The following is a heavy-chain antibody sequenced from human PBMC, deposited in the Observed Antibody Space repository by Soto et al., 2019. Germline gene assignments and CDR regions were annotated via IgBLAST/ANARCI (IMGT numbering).Heavy chain of an antibody. Sequence: SETLSLTCAVYGGSFSGYYWTWIRQPPGTGLEWIGYIYYSGSTNYNPSLKSRVTISVDTSKNQFSLKLSSVTAADTAVYYCARERIRYGMDVWGQGTTVTVSS. J-gene: IGHJ6*02. CDR1: GGSFSGYY. V-gene: IGHV4-59*01. CDR3: ARERIRYGMDV. CDR2: IYYSGST.